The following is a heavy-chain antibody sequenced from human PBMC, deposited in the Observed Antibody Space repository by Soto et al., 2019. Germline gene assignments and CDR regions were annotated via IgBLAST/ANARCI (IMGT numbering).Heavy chain of an antibody. J-gene: IGHJ4*02. Sequence: GGSLRLSCAASGFTFSSYSMNWVRQAPGKGLEWVSYISSSSSTIYYADSVKGRFTISRDNAKNSLYLQMNSLRAEDTAVYYCARDNYDSSGYYYVPFDYWGQGTLVTVSS. CDR1: GFTFSSYS. V-gene: IGHV3-48*01. CDR2: ISSSSSTI. D-gene: IGHD3-22*01. CDR3: ARDNYDSSGYYYVPFDY.